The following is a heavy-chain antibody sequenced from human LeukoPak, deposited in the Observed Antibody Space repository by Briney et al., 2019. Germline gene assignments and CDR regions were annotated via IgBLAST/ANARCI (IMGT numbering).Heavy chain of an antibody. V-gene: IGHV3-23*01. CDR3: AKDYSSSWSLAYYFDY. J-gene: IGHJ4*02. CDR2: ISGSGGST. Sequence: GGSLRLSCAASGFTFSSHAMSWVRQAPGKGLEWVSAISGSGGSTYYAGSVKGRFTISRDNSKNTLYLQMNSLRAEDTAVYYCAKDYSSSWSLAYYFDYWGQGTLVTVSS. D-gene: IGHD6-13*01. CDR1: GFTFSSHA.